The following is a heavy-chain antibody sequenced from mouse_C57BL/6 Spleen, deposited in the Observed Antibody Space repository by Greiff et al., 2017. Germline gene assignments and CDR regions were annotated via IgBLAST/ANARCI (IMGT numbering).Heavy chain of an antibody. D-gene: IGHD1-1*01. CDR2: IYPGDGDT. Sequence: QVQLQQTGAELVKPGASVKISCKASGYAFSSYWMNWVKQRPGKGLEWIGQIYPGDGDTNYNGKFKGKATLTADKSSSTAYMQLSSLTSEDSAVYFCALIYYYGSSPYYYAMDDWGQGTSVTVSS. CDR1: GYAFSSYW. J-gene: IGHJ4*01. CDR3: ALIYYYGSSPYYYAMDD. V-gene: IGHV1-80*01.